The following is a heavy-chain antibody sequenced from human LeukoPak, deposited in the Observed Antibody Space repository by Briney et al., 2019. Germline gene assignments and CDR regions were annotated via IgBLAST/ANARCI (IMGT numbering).Heavy chain of an antibody. CDR3: ARPRGYSGYDYSVDY. J-gene: IGHJ4*02. Sequence: KPGESLKISCKGSGYSFTSYWIGWVRQMPGKGLEWMGIIYPGDSDTRYSPSFQGQVTISADKSISTAYLQWSSLKASDTAMYYCARPRGYSGYDYSVDYWGQGTLVTVSS. D-gene: IGHD5-12*01. CDR1: GYSFTSYW. V-gene: IGHV5-51*01. CDR2: IYPGDSDT.